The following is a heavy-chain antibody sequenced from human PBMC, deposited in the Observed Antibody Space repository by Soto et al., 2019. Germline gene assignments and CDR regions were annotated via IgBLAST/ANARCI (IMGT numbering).Heavy chain of an antibody. CDR3: ATDVTINAAVAGLFDY. D-gene: IGHD6-19*01. CDR2: ISYDGSNK. CDR1: GFTFSSYG. Sequence: QVQLVESGGGVVQPGRSLRLSCAASGFTFSSYGMHWVRQAPGKGLEWVAVISYDGSNKYYADSVKGRFTISRDNSKNPLYLQMNSLRAEDTAVYYCATDVTINAAVAGLFDYWGQGTLVTVAS. J-gene: IGHJ4*02. V-gene: IGHV3-30*03.